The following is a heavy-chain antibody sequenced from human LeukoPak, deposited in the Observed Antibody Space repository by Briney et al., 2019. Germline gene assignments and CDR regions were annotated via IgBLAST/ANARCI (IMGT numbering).Heavy chain of an antibody. CDR1: GGSISSYY. D-gene: IGHD2-15*01. V-gene: IGHV4-59*12. Sequence: PSETLSLTCTVSGGSISSYYWSWIRQPPGKGLEWIGYIYYSGSTNYNPSLKSRVTISVDTSKNQFSLKLSSVTAADTAVYYCARDDYCSGGSCYPYIWGQGTMVTVSS. CDR3: ARDDYCSGGSCYPYI. CDR2: IYYSGST. J-gene: IGHJ3*02.